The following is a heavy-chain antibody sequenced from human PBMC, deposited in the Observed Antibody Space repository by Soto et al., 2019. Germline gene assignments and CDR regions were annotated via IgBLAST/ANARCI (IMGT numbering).Heavy chain of an antibody. CDR3: ATFHLAYCSSTGRGKYYYYGLDF. D-gene: IGHD6-6*01. V-gene: IGHV3-33*01. CDR2: IWLDGSNK. CDR1: GFTFSSYG. J-gene: IGHJ6*02. Sequence: GGSLRLSCAASGFTFSSYGMHWVRQATGKGLERVAVIWLDGSNKYYADSVKGRFTISRDNSKNTLYLQMNSLRAEDTAVYYCATFHLAYCSSTGRGKYYYYGLDFWGQG.